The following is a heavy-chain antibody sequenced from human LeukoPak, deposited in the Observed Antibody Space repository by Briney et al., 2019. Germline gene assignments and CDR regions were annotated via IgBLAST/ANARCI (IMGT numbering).Heavy chain of an antibody. CDR3: ATQTTVVTPIGY. Sequence: PGGSLRLSCAASGFTVSSNYMSWVRQAPGKGLEWVSAISGSGGSTYYADSVKGRFTISRDNSKNTLYLQMNSLRAEDTAVYYCATQTTVVTPIGYWGQGTLVTVPS. CDR1: GFTVSSNY. J-gene: IGHJ4*02. D-gene: IGHD4-23*01. V-gene: IGHV3-23*01. CDR2: ISGSGGST.